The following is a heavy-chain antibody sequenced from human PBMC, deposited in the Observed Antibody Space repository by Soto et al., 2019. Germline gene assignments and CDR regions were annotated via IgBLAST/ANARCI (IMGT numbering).Heavy chain of an antibody. CDR2: IWYDGSNK. J-gene: IGHJ4*02. D-gene: IGHD1-26*01. CDR1: GFTFSSYG. Sequence: QVQLVESGGGVVQPGRSLRLSCAASGFTFSSYGMHWVRQAPGKGLEWVAVIWYDGSNKYYADSVKGRFTISRDNSKNTLYLQMNSLRGEDTAVYYCARDRGFDLGPIGYWGQGTLVTVSS. V-gene: IGHV3-33*01. CDR3: ARDRGFDLGPIGY.